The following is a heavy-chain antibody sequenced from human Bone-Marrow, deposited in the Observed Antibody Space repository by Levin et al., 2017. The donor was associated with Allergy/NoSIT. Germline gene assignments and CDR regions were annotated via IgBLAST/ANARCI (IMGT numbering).Heavy chain of an antibody. CDR1: GYVFSSYA. D-gene: IGHD6-19*01. J-gene: IGHJ5*02. V-gene: IGHV1-3*01. CDR2: INLGNGDI. Sequence: ASVKVPCKASGYVFSSYALHWVRQAPGQRFEWVGLINLGNGDIKYSQKFQGRVSISADTSATTVYMEMTSLRYEDTAVYYCARFVRLGWFDPWGQGTLVTVSS. CDR3: ARFVRLGWFDP.